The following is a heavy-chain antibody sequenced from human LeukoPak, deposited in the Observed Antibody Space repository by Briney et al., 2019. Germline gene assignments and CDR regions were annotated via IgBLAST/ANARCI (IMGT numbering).Heavy chain of an antibody. V-gene: IGHV3-7*01. CDR1: GFTFSSYW. D-gene: IGHD2-2*01. J-gene: IGHJ6*03. CDR2: IKQDGSEK. CDR3: ARAANVVSSTRYYYYMDV. Sequence: GGSLRLSCAASGFTFSSYWMSWVRQAPGKGLKGVANIKQDGSEKYYVDSVKGRFTISRDNAKNSLYLQMNSLRAEDTAVYYCARAANVVSSTRYYYYMDVWGKGTTVTVSS.